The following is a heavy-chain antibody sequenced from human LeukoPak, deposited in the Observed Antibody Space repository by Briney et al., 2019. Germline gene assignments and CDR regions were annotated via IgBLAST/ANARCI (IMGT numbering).Heavy chain of an antibody. CDR2: ISYDGSNK. J-gene: IGHJ6*02. Sequence: PGRSLRLSCAASTFTFSSYGLHWVRQAPGKWLEWVAVISYDGSNKYYADSVKGRFTISRDNSKNTLYLQMNSLRAEDTAVYYCAKDSPTMLVPHYYYYGMDVWGQGTTVTVSS. D-gene: IGHD3-10*02. CDR3: AKDSPTMLVPHYYYYGMDV. V-gene: IGHV3-30*18. CDR1: TFTFSSYG.